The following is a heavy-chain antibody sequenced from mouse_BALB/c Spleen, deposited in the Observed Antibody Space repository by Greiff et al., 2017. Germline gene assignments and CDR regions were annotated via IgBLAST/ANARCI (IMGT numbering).Heavy chain of an antibody. D-gene: IGHD2-1*01. V-gene: IGHV1-5*01. J-gene: IGHJ4*01. Sequence: EVQLQQSGTVLARPGASVKMSCKASGYSFTSYWMHWVKQRPGQGLEWIGAIYPGNSDTSYNQKFKGKAKLTADKSSSTAYMQLSSLTSENSAVYFCARSGGNYLYAMDYWGQGTSVTVSS. CDR2: IYPGNSDT. CDR1: GYSFTSYW. CDR3: ARSGGNYLYAMDY.